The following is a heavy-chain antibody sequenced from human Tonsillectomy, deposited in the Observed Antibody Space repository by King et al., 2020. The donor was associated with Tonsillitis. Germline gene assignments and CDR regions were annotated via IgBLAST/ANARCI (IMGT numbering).Heavy chain of an antibody. CDR2: IDPSDSYT. V-gene: IGHV5-10-1*03. J-gene: IGHJ4*02. D-gene: IGHD3-10*01. CDR3: ARHGITMVRGVIITVDY. Sequence: QLVPSGAEVKKPGESLRISCKGSGYSFTSYWISWVRQMPGKGLEWMGRIDPSDSYTNYSPSFQGHVTISADKSISTAYLQWSSLKASDTAMYYCARHGITMVRGVIITVDYWGQGTLVTVSS. CDR1: GYSFTSYW.